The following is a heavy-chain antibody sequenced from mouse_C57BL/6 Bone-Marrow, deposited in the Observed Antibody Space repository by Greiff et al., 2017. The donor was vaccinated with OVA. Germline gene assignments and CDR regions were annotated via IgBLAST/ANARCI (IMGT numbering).Heavy chain of an antibody. V-gene: IGHV14-1*01. CDR3: TYYDYDEWYFDV. D-gene: IGHD2-4*01. CDR1: GFNIKDYY. J-gene: IGHJ1*03. Sequence: EVQLQQSGAELVRPGASVKLSCTASGFNIKDYYMHWVKQRPEQGLEWIGRIDPEDGDTEYAPKFQGKATMTADTSSNTAYLQLSSLTSEDTAVYYCTYYDYDEWYFDVWGTGTTVTVSS. CDR2: IDPEDGDT.